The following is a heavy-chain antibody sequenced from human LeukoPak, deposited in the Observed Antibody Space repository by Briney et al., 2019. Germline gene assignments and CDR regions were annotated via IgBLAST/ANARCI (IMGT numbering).Heavy chain of an antibody. V-gene: IGHV3-74*01. CDR3: ARGRPHGNDY. D-gene: IGHD4-23*01. CDR1: GFTFSSHW. J-gene: IGHJ4*02. Sequence: QAGGSLRLSCAASGFTFSSHWMHWVRQAPGKGLVWVSRINSDGSSTTYADSVKGRFSISRDNAKNTLYLQMNSLRVEDTAVYYCARGRPHGNDYWGQGTLVTVSS. CDR2: INSDGSST.